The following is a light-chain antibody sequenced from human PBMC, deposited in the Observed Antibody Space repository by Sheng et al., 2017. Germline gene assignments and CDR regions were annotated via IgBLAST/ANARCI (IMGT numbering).Light chain of an antibody. Sequence: SYVLTQPPSVSVAPGQTARITCGGDSIGTKGVHWFQQKPGQAPELVVYDDSDRPSWISERLSGSNSGNTATLTISRVEAGDEADYYCQVGDTSADHPVVFGGGTKLTVL. CDR1: SIGTKG. J-gene: IGLJ2*01. CDR3: QVGDTSADHPVV. CDR2: DDS. V-gene: IGLV3-21*02.